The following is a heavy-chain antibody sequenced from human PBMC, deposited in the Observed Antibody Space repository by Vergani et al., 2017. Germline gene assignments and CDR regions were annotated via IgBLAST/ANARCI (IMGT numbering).Heavy chain of an antibody. CDR1: GFTFSSYS. D-gene: IGHD3-3*01. CDR3: AKEISLTTRSFDY. V-gene: IGHV3-21*04. J-gene: IGHJ4*02. CDR2: ISSSDT. Sequence: EVQLVESGGGLVKPGGSLRLSCAASGFTFSSYSMNWVRQAPGKGLEWVSSISSSDTYYTDSVKGRFTISRDNSKNTLYLQMNSLRAEDTAVYYCAKEISLTTRSFDYWGQGTLVTVSS.